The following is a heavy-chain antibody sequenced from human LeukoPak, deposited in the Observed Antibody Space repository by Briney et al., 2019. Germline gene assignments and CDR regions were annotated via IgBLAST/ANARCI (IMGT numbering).Heavy chain of an antibody. CDR2: INPSGGST. CDR1: GHTFTSYY. V-gene: IGHV1-46*01. CDR3: ARDGGYSPKCYYGMDV. Sequence: ASVKVSCKASGHTFTSYYMHWVRQAPGQGLEWMGIINPSGGSTSYAQKFQGRVTVTRDTSTSTVYMELSSLRSEDTAVYYCARDGGYSPKCYYGMDVWGQGTTVTVSS. J-gene: IGHJ6*02. D-gene: IGHD5-18*01.